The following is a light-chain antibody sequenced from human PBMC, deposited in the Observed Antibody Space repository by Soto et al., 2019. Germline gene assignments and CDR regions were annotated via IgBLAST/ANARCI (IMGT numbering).Light chain of an antibody. CDR1: SGDIGRYDY. J-gene: IGLJ1*01. CDR3: SSYTTSSTPYV. Sequence: QSVLTQPASVSGSPGQSITISCTGSSGDIGRYDYVSWYQHHPGKAPKLLIYEVSRRPSGISDRFSGSRSGITASLTISGLQAEDEADYYCSSYTTSSTPYVFGTGTKLTVL. CDR2: EVS. V-gene: IGLV2-14*01.